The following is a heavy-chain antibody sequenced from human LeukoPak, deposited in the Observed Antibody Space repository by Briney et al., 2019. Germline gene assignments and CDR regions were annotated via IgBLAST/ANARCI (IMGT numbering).Heavy chain of an antibody. D-gene: IGHD2-15*01. Sequence: GGSLRLSCAASGFTFSSYSMNWVRQAPGKGLEWVSSISSSSSYIYYADSVKGRFTISRDNAKNSLYLQMNSLRAEDTAVYYCARDQFGYCSGGSFSSYYYYGMDVWGKGTTVTVSS. CDR3: ARDQFGYCSGGSFSSYYYYGMDV. CDR2: ISSSSSYI. J-gene: IGHJ6*04. CDR1: GFTFSSYS. V-gene: IGHV3-21*01.